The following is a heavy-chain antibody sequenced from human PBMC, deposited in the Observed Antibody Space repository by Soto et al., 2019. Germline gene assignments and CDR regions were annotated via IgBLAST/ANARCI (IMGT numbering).Heavy chain of an antibody. CDR1: GGSISSRSYY. V-gene: IGHV4-39*01. CDR3: ARLAIKKETNNWFAP. J-gene: IGHJ5*02. Sequence: SETLSLTCTVSGGSISSRSYYWGWIRQPPGQGLECIGSTSYSGRTYYNPSLKSRVTISVDTSRTQFSLKLTSVTAADTAIYYCARLAIKKETNNWFAPWAQGTSVPVSS. CDR2: TSYSGRT. D-gene: IGHD1-7*01.